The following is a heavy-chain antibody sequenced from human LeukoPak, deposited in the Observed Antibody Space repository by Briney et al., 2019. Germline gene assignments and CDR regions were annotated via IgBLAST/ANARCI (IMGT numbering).Heavy chain of an antibody. CDR3: ARRRREYSSSSTANFDY. V-gene: IGHV4-39*01. CDR2: IYYSGST. CDR1: GGSISSSSYY. Sequence: PSETLSLTCTVSGGSISSSSYYWGWIRQPPGKGLEWIGSIYYSGSTYYNPSLKSRVTISVDTSKNQFSLKLSSVTAADTAVYYCARRRREYSSSSTANFDYWGQGTLVTVSS. D-gene: IGHD6-13*01. J-gene: IGHJ4*02.